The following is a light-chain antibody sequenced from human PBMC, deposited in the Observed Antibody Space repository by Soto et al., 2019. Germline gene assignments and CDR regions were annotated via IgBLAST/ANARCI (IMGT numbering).Light chain of an antibody. CDR2: DDS. V-gene: IGLV3-21*02. CDR1: NIGRKS. J-gene: IGLJ3*02. CDR3: QVWVTGSAHPNVL. Sequence: SYELTQSPSVSVAPGQTATITCAGDNIGRKSVHWYQQKPGQAPRLVVYDDSDRPSGIPERFSGSNSGNTATLTISRVEAGDEADYYCQVWVTGSAHPNVLCGGGTKLTVL.